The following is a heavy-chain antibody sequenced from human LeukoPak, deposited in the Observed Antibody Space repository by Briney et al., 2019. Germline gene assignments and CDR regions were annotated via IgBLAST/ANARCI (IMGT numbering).Heavy chain of an antibody. CDR2: IYSGGRT. CDR3: ARDLRGVQDY. V-gene: IGHV3-66*01. J-gene: IGHJ4*02. CDR1: GFTFSTYW. D-gene: IGHD2-8*01. Sequence: GGSLRLSCAASGFTFSTYWMTWVRQAPGKGLEWVSLIYSGGRTYYADSVEGRFTISRDNSKNTVYTQMNSLTAEDTAAYYCARDLRGVQDYWGQGTLVTVSS.